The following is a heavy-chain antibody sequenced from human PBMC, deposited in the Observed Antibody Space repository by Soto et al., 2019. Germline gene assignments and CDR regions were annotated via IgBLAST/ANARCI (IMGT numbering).Heavy chain of an antibody. V-gene: IGHV4-34*01. CDR1: GGSFSGYY. D-gene: IGHD1-1*01. J-gene: IGHJ6*02. Sequence: SETLSLTCAVYGGSFSGYYWSWIRQPPGKGLEWIGEINHSGSTNYNPSLKSRVTISVDTSKNQFSLKLSSVTAADTAVYYCARAPGTYYYYGMYVWGQGTTVTVSS. CDR2: INHSGST. CDR3: ARAPGTYYYYGMYV.